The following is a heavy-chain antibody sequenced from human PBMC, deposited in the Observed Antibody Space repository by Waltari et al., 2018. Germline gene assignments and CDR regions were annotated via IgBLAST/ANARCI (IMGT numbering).Heavy chain of an antibody. D-gene: IGHD2-2*01. CDR3: ARDAGPVVPAAKGGFDY. CDR1: GGSFSGYY. CDR2: INHSGST. V-gene: IGHV4-34*01. Sequence: QVQLQQWGAGLLKPSETLSLTCAVYGGSFSGYYWSWIRQPPGKGLEWIGEINHSGSTNYNPSLKSRVTISVDTSKNQFSLKLSSVTAADTAVYYCARDAGPVVPAAKGGFDYWGQGTLVTVSS. J-gene: IGHJ4*02.